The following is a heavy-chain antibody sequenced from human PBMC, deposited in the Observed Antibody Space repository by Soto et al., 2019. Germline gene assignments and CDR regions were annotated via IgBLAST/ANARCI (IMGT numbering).Heavy chain of an antibody. CDR3: ARKNPGREWELPDY. V-gene: IGHV3-30*03. CDR2: TTSDGARI. Sequence: QVQLVESGGGVVQPGRSLRLSCAASGFAFSTYGMHWVRQAPGKGLEWVAVTTSDGARINYADSVKGRFTISGDNSRTTLYLQMNSLRIDDTAVYYCARKNPGREWELPDYWGQGNLVTVSS. CDR1: GFAFSTYG. D-gene: IGHD1-26*01. J-gene: IGHJ4*02.